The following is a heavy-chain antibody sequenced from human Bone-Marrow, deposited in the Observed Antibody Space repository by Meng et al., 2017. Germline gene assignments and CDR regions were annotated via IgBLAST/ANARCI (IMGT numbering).Heavy chain of an antibody. CDR1: GFTFDDYA. J-gene: IGHJ2*01. Sequence: SLKISCAASGFTFDDYAMHWVRQAPGKGLEWVSGISWNSGSIGYADSVKGRFTISRDNAKNSLYLQMNSLRAEDTALYYCAKESPPGYSSSWNWYFDLWGRGTLVTVSS. CDR3: AKESPPGYSSSWNWYFDL. CDR2: ISWNSGSI. D-gene: IGHD6-13*01. V-gene: IGHV3-9*01.